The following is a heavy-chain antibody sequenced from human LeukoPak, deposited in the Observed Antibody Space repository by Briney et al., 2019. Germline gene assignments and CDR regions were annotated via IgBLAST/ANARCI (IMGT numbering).Heavy chain of an antibody. D-gene: IGHD4-17*01. CDR2: IYSGGST. J-gene: IGHJ4*02. Sequence: GGSLRLSCAASGFTVSSNYMSWVRQAPGKGLEWVSVIYSGGSTYYADSVKGRFTISRDNAKNSLYLQMNSLREGDTAVYYCARGTTINNFDYWGQGTPVTVSS. CDR3: ARGTTINNFDY. V-gene: IGHV3-66*02. CDR1: GFTVSSNY.